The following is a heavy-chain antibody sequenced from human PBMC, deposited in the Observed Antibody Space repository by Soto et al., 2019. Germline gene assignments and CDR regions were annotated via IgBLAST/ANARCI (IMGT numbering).Heavy chain of an antibody. D-gene: IGHD3-10*01. CDR3: ARYGSGSGSYSFRDAFDI. V-gene: IGHV3-64*01. Sequence: EVQLVESGGGLVQPGGSLRLSCAASGFTFSNYAMHWVRQAPGKGLEYVSAISSNGGSTYYANSVKGRFTISRDNSKNTLYLQMGSLRAEDMAVYYWARYGSGSGSYSFRDAFDIWGQGTMVTVSS. J-gene: IGHJ3*02. CDR2: ISSNGGST. CDR1: GFTFSNYA.